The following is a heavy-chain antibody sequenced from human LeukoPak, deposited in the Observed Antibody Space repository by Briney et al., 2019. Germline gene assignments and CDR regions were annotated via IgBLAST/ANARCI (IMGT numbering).Heavy chain of an antibody. CDR1: GGSFSGYY. Sequence: SETLSLTCAVYGGSFSGYYWSWIRQPPGKGLEWIGEINHSGSTNYNPSLKSRVTISVDTSKNQFSLKLSSVTAADTAVYYCVIIAAAGREARYWFDPWGQGTLVTVSS. CDR2: INHSGST. J-gene: IGHJ5*02. V-gene: IGHV4-34*01. CDR3: VIIAAAGREARYWFDP. D-gene: IGHD6-13*01.